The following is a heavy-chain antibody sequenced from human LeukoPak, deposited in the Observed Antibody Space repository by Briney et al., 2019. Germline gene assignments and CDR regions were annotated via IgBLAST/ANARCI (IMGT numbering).Heavy chain of an antibody. D-gene: IGHD3-22*01. V-gene: IGHV3-23*01. CDR2: ISGSGGST. J-gene: IGHJ1*01. CDR1: GFTFSSYA. Sequence: GGSLRLSCAASGFTFSSYAMSWVRQAPGKGLEWVSAISGSGGSTYYADSVKGRFTISRDNSKNTLYLQMNSLRAEDTAVYYCAKHAPITMIVVVTEYFQHWGQGTLVTVSS. CDR3: AKHAPITMIVVVTEYFQH.